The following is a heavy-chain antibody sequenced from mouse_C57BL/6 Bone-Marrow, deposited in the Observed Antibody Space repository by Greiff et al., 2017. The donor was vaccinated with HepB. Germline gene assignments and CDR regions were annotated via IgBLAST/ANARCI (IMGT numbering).Heavy chain of an antibody. CDR2: IRNKANGYTT. CDR3: ARYYGDAMDY. CDR1: GFTFTDYY. V-gene: IGHV7-3*01. D-gene: IGHD1-1*01. Sequence: DVMLVESGGGLVQPGGSLSLSCAASGFTFTDYYMSWVRQPPGKALEWLGFIRNKANGYTTEYSASVKGRFTISRDNSQSILYLQMNALRAEDSATYYCARYYGDAMDYWGQGTSVTVSS. J-gene: IGHJ4*01.